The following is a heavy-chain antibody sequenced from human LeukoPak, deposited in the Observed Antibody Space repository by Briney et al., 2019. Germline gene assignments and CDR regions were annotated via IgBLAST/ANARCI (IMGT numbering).Heavy chain of an antibody. CDR1: GYTFTSYG. D-gene: IGHD1-7*01. Sequence: ASVKVSCKASGYTFTSYGISLVRQAPGQGLEWMGWISAYNGNTNYAQKLQGRVTMTTDTSTSTAYMELRSLRSDDTAVYYCARVDWNYFWFDPWGQGTLVTVSS. J-gene: IGHJ5*02. CDR2: ISAYNGNT. CDR3: ARVDWNYFWFDP. V-gene: IGHV1-18*01.